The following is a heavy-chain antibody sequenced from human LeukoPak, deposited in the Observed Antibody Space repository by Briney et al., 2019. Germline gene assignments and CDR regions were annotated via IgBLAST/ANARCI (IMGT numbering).Heavy chain of an antibody. V-gene: IGHV3-33*01. J-gene: IGHJ4*02. D-gene: IGHD3-22*01. CDR2: VWYDGSNE. CDR1: GFTFSSYG. Sequence: GGSLRLSCTASGFTFSSYGMHWVRQAPGKGLEWVAVVWYDGSNEYYADSVKGRFTISRDNSKNTLYLQMNSLRAEDTAMFYCARAAYDSSGYLTLWGQGTLVSVSS. CDR3: ARAAYDSSGYLTL.